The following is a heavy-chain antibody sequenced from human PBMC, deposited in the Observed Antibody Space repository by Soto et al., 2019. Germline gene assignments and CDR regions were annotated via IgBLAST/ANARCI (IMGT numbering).Heavy chain of an antibody. V-gene: IGHV3-74*01. CDR1: GFTFSYYW. CDR2: IHSDGSST. J-gene: IGHJ3*01. CDR3: ARGGRGAFDL. Sequence: EVQLVESGGGLVRPGGSLRLSCVASGFTFSYYWMHWVRQAPGKGLVWVSRIHSDGSSTTYADFVKGRFIISRDNARNTVDLQMISVRVEDTAVYYCARGGRGAFDLWGQGTVVTVSS. D-gene: IGHD3-16*01.